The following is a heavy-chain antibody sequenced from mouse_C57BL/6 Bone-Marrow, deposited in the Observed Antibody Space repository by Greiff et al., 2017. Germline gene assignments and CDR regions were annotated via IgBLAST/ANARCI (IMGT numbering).Heavy chain of an antibody. CDR3: ARDPYYGSSHWYFDV. CDR1: GYSITSGYD. Sequence: ESGPGMVKPSQSLSLTCTVTGYSITSGYDWHWIRHFPGNKLEWMGYISYSGSPNYNPSLKSRISITHDTSKNHFFLKLNSVTTEDTATYYCARDPYYGSSHWYFDVWGTGTTVTVSS. D-gene: IGHD1-1*01. V-gene: IGHV3-1*01. J-gene: IGHJ1*03. CDR2: ISYSGSP.